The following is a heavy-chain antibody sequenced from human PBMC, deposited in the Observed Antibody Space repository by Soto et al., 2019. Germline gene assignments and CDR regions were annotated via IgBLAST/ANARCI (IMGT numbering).Heavy chain of an antibody. D-gene: IGHD6-13*01. CDR2: INPSGGST. CDR1: GYTFTSYY. CDR3: ARDDGYSSSWFKPGSFTSGLNFEY. Sequence: GAPVKVSCKASGYTFTSYYMHWVRQATGQGLEWMGIINPSGGSTSYAQKFQGRVTMTRDTSTSTVYMELSSLRSEDTAVYYCARDDGYSSSWFKPGSFTSGLNFEYWGQGTLVTVSS. V-gene: IGHV1-46*01. J-gene: IGHJ4*02.